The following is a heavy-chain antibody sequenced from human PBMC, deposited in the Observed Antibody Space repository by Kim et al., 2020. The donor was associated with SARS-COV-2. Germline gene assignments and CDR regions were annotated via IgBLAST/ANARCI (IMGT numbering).Heavy chain of an antibody. CDR3: AKDTNGSWWLRLGAFDI. CDR2: ISYDGSNK. J-gene: IGHJ3*02. CDR1: GFTFSSYG. D-gene: IGHD5-12*01. V-gene: IGHV3-30*18. Sequence: GGSLRLSCAASGFTFSSYGMHWVRQAPGKGLEWVAVISYDGSNKYYADSVKGRFTISRDNSKNTLYLQMNSLRAEDTAVYYCAKDTNGSWWLRLGAFDI.